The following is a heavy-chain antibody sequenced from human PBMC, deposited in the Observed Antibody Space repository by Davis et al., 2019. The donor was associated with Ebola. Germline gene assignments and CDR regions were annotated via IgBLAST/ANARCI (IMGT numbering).Heavy chain of an antibody. J-gene: IGHJ1*01. D-gene: IGHD6-13*01. Sequence: PSETLSLTCTVSGCSVSSYYWTWIRQPPGKGLEWIGYIYYSGSTNYNPSLKSRVTISVDTSKNQFSLKLSSVTAADTAVYYCAREEGAAAGTGHFQHWGQGTLVTVSS. CDR2: IYYSGST. CDR3: AREEGAAAGTGHFQH. V-gene: IGHV4-59*02. CDR1: GCSVSSYY.